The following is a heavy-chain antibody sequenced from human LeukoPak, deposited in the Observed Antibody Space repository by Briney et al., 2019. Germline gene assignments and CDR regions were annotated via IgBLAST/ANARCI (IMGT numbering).Heavy chain of an antibody. D-gene: IGHD3-10*01. CDR1: GYSFSSYW. CDR2: IDPSDSYT. J-gene: IGHJ4*02. Sequence: GESLRISCQGSGYSFSSYWISWVRQMPGKGLEWMGRIDPSDSYTYYSPSFQGHVTMSVDKSISTAYLQWSSLRASDSALYYCAKRYGSGSSIDFWGQGTLVTVS. V-gene: IGHV5-10-1*01. CDR3: AKRYGSGSSIDF.